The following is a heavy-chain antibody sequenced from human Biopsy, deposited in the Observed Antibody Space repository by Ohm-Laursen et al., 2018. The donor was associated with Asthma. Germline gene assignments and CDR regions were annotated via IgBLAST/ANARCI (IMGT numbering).Heavy chain of an antibody. CDR2: IIPIFGTA. CDR1: GDSFSNYA. D-gene: IGHD2-2*01. Sequence: SSVKVSCKASGDSFSNYAISWVRQAPGQGLEWMGGIIPIFGTANYAQKFQGRVTITADESTSTAYMELSSLRSEDTAVYYCAREATSGEVPFGYFYALDAWGQGTTVTVSS. V-gene: IGHV1-69*01. J-gene: IGHJ6*02. CDR3: AREATSGEVPFGYFYALDA.